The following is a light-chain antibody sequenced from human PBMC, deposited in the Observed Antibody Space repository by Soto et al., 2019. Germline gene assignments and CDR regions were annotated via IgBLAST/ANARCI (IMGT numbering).Light chain of an antibody. J-gene: IGKJ1*01. CDR3: QQYGTAPWT. CDR2: AAS. Sequence: EIVLTQSPGTLSLSPGERTTLSCRASQSVRSNFLAWYQQKAGQTPRLLIYAASSRATGIPDRFSGSGSGTDFTLTISRLEPEDFGVYHCQQYGTAPWTFGQGTKVDIK. CDR1: QSVRSNF. V-gene: IGKV3-20*01.